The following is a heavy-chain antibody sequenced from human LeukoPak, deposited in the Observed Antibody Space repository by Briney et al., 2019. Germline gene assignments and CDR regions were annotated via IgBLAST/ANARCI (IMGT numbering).Heavy chain of an antibody. D-gene: IGHD4-11*01. Sequence: GGSLRLSCAASGFTFSSSWMYWVRQAPGKGLVWVSRINSDESITTYADSVKGRFTISRDNAKNTLYLQMNSLRAEDTAVYYCARGLVPGFLDYWGQGTLVTVSS. CDR2: INSDESIT. J-gene: IGHJ4*02. V-gene: IGHV3-74*01. CDR3: ARGLVPGFLDY. CDR1: GFTFSSSW.